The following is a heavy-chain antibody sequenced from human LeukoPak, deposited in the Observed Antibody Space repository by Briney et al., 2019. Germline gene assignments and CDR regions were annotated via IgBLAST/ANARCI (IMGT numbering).Heavy chain of an antibody. V-gene: IGHV1-69*04. J-gene: IGHJ4*02. D-gene: IGHD1-26*01. CDR3: ARAIVGATMCLDY. CDR1: GGTFSSYA. Sequence: SVKVSCKASGGTFSSYAISWVRQAPGQGLEWMGRIIPILGIANYAQKFQGRVTITADESTSTAYMELSSLRSEDTAVYYCARAIVGATMCLDYWGQGTLVTVSS. CDR2: IIPILGIA.